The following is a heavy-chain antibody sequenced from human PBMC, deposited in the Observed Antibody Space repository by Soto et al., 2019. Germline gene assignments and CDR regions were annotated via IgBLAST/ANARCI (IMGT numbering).Heavy chain of an antibody. V-gene: IGHV1-69*13. D-gene: IGHD2-2*01. J-gene: IGHJ6*02. CDR3: ARVGSTSRPYGMDV. CDR1: GSTFSSYA. CDR2: IIPIFGTA. Sequence: SVKVSCKASGSTFSSYAISWVRQAPGQGLEWMGGIIPIFGTANYAQKFQGRVTITADESTSTAYMELSRLRSEDTAVYYCARVGSTSRPYGMDVWGQGTTVTVSS.